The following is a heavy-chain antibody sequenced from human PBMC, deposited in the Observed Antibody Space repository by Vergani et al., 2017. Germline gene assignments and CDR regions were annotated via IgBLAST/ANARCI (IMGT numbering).Heavy chain of an antibody. Sequence: QVQLVESGGGVVQPGGSLRLSCVASGFSVSNSGIHWVRQAPGKGLEWVAVISDGGSNEHYVDSVKGRFTISRDNSKNTLYLQMNSLRAEDTAVYYCARDREGSGYYYMDVWGKGTTVTVS. CDR1: GFSVSNSG. CDR3: ARDREGSGYYYMDV. J-gene: IGHJ6*03. CDR2: ISDGGSNE. V-gene: IGHV3-30*03. D-gene: IGHD3-3*01.